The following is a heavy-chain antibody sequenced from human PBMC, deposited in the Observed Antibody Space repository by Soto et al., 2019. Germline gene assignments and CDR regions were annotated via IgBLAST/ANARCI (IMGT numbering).Heavy chain of an antibody. CDR1: GYTFTTYG. CDR2: ISPYNGDT. CDR3: ARTPRAQMIVLESATRFDY. V-gene: IGHV1-18*04. J-gene: IGHJ4*02. Sequence: ASVKVACKASGYTFTTYGFNWVRQAPGQGLEWMGWISPYNGDTNYAQNFQGRVTLTTDTSTSTAYMELRSLTSDDTAVYYCARTPRAQMIVLESATRFDYWGQGTLVTVSS. D-gene: IGHD2-15*01.